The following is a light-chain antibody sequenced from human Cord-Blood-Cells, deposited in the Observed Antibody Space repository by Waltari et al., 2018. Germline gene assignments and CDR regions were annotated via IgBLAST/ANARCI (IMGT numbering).Light chain of an antibody. CDR3: QQYNNWPGLT. CDR1: QSVSSN. Sequence: EIVMTQSPATLSVSPGERATLSCRASQSVSSNLAWYQQKPGQAPRLLIYGASTRATGIPARFSGSGSGTEFTLTISSLQSEDFAVYHCQQYNNWPGLTFGGGTKVEIK. CDR2: GAS. J-gene: IGKJ4*01. V-gene: IGKV3-15*01.